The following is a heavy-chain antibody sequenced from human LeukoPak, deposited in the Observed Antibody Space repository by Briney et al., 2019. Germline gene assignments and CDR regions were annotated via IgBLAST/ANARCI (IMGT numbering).Heavy chain of an antibody. D-gene: IGHD3-16*02. Sequence: VKVSCKSSGGTFSSYAISWVRQAPGQGLEWMGGIIPIFGTANYAQKFQGRVTITADESTSTAYVELSSLRSEDTAVYYCASRAMITFGGVIVTQSYFDNWGQGTLVTVSS. CDR3: ASRAMITFGGVIVTQSYFDN. V-gene: IGHV1-69*13. CDR1: GGTFSSYA. CDR2: IIPIFGTA. J-gene: IGHJ4*02.